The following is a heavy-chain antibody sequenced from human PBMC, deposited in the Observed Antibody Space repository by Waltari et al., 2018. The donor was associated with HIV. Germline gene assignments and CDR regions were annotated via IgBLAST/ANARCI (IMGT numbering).Heavy chain of an antibody. CDR2: INPNSGGT. J-gene: IGHJ4*02. D-gene: IGHD4-17*01. CDR3: ARLANSKGDYRDY. Sequence: QVQLVQSGAEVKKLGASVKVSCKASGYTFTGYYTPWVRPAPGQGLEWMGWINPNSGGTNYAQKFQGRVTMTRDTSISTAYMELSRLRSDDTAVYYCARLANSKGDYRDYWGQGTLVTVSS. CDR1: GYTFTGYY. V-gene: IGHV1-2*02.